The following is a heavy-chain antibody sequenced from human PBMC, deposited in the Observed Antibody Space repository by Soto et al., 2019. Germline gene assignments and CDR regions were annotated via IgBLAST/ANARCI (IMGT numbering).Heavy chain of an antibody. J-gene: IGHJ3*02. V-gene: IGHV4-59*08. CDR1: GGSISSYY. Sequence: PSETLSLTCTVSGGSISSYYWSWIRQPPGKGLEWIGYIYYSGSTNYNPSLKSRITISVDTSKNQFSLKLSPVTAADTAFFYFARTDNYYYDSSGPDAFDIWGQGTMVTVSS. D-gene: IGHD3-22*01. CDR3: ARTDNYYYDSSGPDAFDI. CDR2: IYYSGST.